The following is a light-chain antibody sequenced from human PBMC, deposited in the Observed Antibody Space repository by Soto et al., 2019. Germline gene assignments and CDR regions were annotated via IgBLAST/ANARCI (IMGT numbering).Light chain of an antibody. V-gene: IGLV2-14*01. CDR1: TNDVGGYNY. Sequence: QSGLTQPASVSGSPGQSITVSCTGTTNDVGGYNYVSWYQQHPGKAPKLLIFEVSSRPSGVSNRFSVSKSRNTASLTISALQAEDEADYFCNSYSSSTSLPYVFGTGTKVTVL. CDR2: EVS. J-gene: IGLJ1*01. CDR3: NSYSSSTSLPYV.